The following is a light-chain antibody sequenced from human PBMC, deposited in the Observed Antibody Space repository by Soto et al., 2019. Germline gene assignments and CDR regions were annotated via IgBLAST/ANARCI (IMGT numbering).Light chain of an antibody. CDR2: DVG. CDR3: TSYTSSSTPYV. Sequence: QSALTQPASVSGSPGQSITISCTGTSSDVGGYNYVSWYQQHPGKAPKLMIYDVGNRPSGLSNRFSGSKSGDTASLTISGLQAEDEADYYCTSYTSSSTPYVFGTGTKVTVL. J-gene: IGLJ1*01. CDR1: SSDVGGYNY. V-gene: IGLV2-14*01.